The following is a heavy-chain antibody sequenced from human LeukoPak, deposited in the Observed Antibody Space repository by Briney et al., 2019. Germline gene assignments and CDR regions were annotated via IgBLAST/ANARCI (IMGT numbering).Heavy chain of an antibody. Sequence: SETLSLTCTVSGGSISSSSYYWGWIRQPPGKGLEWIGSIYYSGSTYYNPSLKSRVIISVDTSKNQFSLKLSSVTAADTAVYYCARPSVTGYYYYYYMDVWGKGTTVTVSS. CDR3: ARPSVTGYYYYYYMDV. J-gene: IGHJ6*03. V-gene: IGHV4-39*01. CDR1: GGSISSSSYY. CDR2: IYYSGST. D-gene: IGHD1-20*01.